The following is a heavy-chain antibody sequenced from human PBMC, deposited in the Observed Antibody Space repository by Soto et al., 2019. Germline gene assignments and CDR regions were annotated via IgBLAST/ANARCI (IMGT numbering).Heavy chain of an antibody. CDR3: ARGIVGATGTPYYFDY. V-gene: IGHV4-31*03. CDR1: GGSISSGGYY. Sequence: SETLSLTCTVSGGSISSGGYYWSWIRQLPGKGLEFIGYIYYSGSTYYNPSLKSRVTISVDTSKNQFSLRLSSVTAADTAVYYCARGIVGATGTPYYFDYWGQGTQVTVSS. J-gene: IGHJ4*02. CDR2: IYYSGST. D-gene: IGHD1-26*01.